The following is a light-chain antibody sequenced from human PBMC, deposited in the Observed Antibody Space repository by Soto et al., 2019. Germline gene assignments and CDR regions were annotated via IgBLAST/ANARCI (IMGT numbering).Light chain of an antibody. CDR3: QQYDHPPYT. V-gene: IGKV1-33*01. CDR1: QDIYKY. CDR2: DAS. J-gene: IGKJ2*01. Sequence: DIQMTQSPSSLSAAVGDRVTFTCQASQDIYKYLNWYQQKTGKAQKLLIYDASNLESGVPSRFSSTESGTDFILTCDSLQPQDTATYYFQQYDHPPYTFGQGTKLQIK.